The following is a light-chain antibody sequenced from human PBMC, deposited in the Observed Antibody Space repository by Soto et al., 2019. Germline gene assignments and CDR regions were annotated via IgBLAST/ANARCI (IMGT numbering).Light chain of an antibody. CDR2: DAS. V-gene: IGKV3-15*01. Sequence: EIVMTQSPATLSVSPGERATLSCRASQSVSSDLARYQQKPGQAPRLLIYDASTRATGIPARFSGSGSGTEYTLTISSLQSEDFAVYYCQQYNNWPLTFGGGTKVDIK. CDR1: QSVSSD. J-gene: IGKJ4*01. CDR3: QQYNNWPLT.